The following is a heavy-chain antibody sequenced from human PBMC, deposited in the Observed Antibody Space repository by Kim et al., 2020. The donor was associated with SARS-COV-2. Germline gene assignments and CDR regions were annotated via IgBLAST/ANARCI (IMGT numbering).Heavy chain of an antibody. Sequence: SETLSLTCAVYGGSFSGYYWSWIRQPPGKGLEWIGEINHSGSTNYNPSLKSRVTISVDTSKNQFSLKLSSVTAADTAVYYCARKQLEAMDVWGQGTTVT. V-gene: IGHV4-34*01. CDR2: INHSGST. CDR3: ARKQLEAMDV. J-gene: IGHJ6*02. CDR1: GGSFSGYY. D-gene: IGHD6-6*01.